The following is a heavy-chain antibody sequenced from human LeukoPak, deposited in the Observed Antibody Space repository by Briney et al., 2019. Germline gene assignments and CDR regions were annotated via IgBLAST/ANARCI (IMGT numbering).Heavy chain of an antibody. CDR1: GVSISSYY. CDR2: IYYSGST. J-gene: IGHJ4*02. V-gene: IGHV4-59*07. D-gene: IGHD1-26*01. Sequence: SDTLSLTCTVPGVSISSYYCSWIPQPPGDGPERLGYIYYSGSTNSNPSLKSRVTMSVDTSKNQFSLKLSSATAADTAVYYCARGPVGPTIHFDYWGQGTLVTVSS. CDR3: ARGPVGPTIHFDY.